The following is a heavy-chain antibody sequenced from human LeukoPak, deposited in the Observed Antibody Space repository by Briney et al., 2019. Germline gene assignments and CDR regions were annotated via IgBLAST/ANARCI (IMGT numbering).Heavy chain of an antibody. J-gene: IGHJ5*02. CDR1: GGSMSSGDYY. CDR3: ARFYDVGSGRTGFDA. V-gene: IGHV4-30-4*08. Sequence: SQTLSLICTVSGGSMSSGDYYWSWIRRPPGKGLQRFGYMYYRESTYYHPSLNSRVPISVDTSHNHFSRKLSDVTARDSAVFYCARFYDVGSGRTGFDAWGQGALVTASS. CDR2: MYYREST. D-gene: IGHD3-3*01.